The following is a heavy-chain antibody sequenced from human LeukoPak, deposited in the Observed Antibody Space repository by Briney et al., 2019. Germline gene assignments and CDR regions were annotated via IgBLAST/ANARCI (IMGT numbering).Heavy chain of an antibody. D-gene: IGHD3-22*01. CDR1: GFTFSSYW. J-gene: IGHJ4*02. V-gene: IGHV3-11*04. CDR3: ARDLYGAYYYDSSGQKDD. Sequence: KPGGSMRLSCAASGFTFSSYWMSWIRQAPGKGLEWVSYISSSGSTIYYADSVKGRFTISRDNAKNSLYLKMNSLRAEDTAVYYCARDLYGAYYYDSSGQKDDWGQGTLVTVSS. CDR2: ISSSGSTI.